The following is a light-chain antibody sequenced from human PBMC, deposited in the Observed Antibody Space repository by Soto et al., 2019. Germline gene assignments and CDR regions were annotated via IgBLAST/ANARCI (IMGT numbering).Light chain of an antibody. CDR3: SSYSSANTVI. J-gene: IGLJ2*01. CDR1: SSEIGGYIY. CDR2: EVS. Sequence: QSALTQPASVSASPGQSITISCTGTSSEIGGYIYVSWYQHHPGKTPRLMIYEVSSRPSGVSNRFSGSKSGNTASLTISGLQAEDEAQYYCSSYSSANTVIFGGGTKLTVL. V-gene: IGLV2-14*01.